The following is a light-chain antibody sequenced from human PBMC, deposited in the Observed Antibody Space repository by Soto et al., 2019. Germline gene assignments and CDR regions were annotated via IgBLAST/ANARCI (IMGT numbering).Light chain of an antibody. Sequence: DIVMTQSPDSLAVSLGERATINCKSSQSVLYSSNNKNYLAWYQQKPGQPPKLLIYWASTRESGVPGRFSGSGSGTDFTLTISSLQAEDVAVYYCQQYFGTPLSFGQWTKVEI. CDR1: QSVLYSSNNKNY. J-gene: IGKJ1*01. CDR3: QQYFGTPLS. CDR2: WAS. V-gene: IGKV4-1*01.